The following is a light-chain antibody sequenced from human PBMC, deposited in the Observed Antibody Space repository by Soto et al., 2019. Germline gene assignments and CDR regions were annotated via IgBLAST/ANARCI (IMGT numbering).Light chain of an antibody. J-gene: IGKJ5*01. CDR1: QSISSW. V-gene: IGKV1-5*01. CDR2: DAS. CDR3: QQYNSFPIT. Sequence: DLQVTPSPSTLSASVGDRVTITCRASQSISSWLAWYQQKPGKAPKLLIYDASSLESGVPSRFSGSGSGTEFTLTISSLQPDDFATYYCQQYNSFPITFGQGTRLEIK.